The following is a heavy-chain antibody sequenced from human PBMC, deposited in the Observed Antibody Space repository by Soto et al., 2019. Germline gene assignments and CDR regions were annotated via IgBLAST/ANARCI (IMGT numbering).Heavy chain of an antibody. CDR3: ARAGYYGSGILL. V-gene: IGHV3-48*02. Sequence: EVQLVESGGGLVQPGGSLRLSCAASGFTFNSYSMNWVRQAPGKGLEWVSYISSSSSTIYYADSVKGRFTISRDNAKNSLYLQMNRLRDEDTAVYYCARAGYYGSGILLWGPGTLVTVSS. D-gene: IGHD3-10*01. CDR1: GFTFNSYS. CDR2: ISSSSSTI. J-gene: IGHJ4*02.